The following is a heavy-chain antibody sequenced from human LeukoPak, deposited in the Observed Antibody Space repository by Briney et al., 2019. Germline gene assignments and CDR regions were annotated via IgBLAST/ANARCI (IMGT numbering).Heavy chain of an antibody. V-gene: IGHV3-30*04. J-gene: IGHJ3*02. D-gene: IGHD3-9*01. CDR3: AREYYDILTGYQMGAFDI. CDR2: ISYDGSDK. Sequence: GGSLRLSCAASGFTFSSYAMHWVRQAPGKGLEWVSVISYDGSDKYYADSVKGRFTVSRDNSKNTLYLQMSSLRAEDTAVYYCAREYYDILTGYQMGAFDIWGQGTMVTVSS. CDR1: GFTFSSYA.